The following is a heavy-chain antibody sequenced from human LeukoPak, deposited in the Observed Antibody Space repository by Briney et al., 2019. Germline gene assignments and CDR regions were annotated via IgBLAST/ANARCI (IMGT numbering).Heavy chain of an antibody. J-gene: IGHJ6*03. CDR3: AREGIASTNAFYYYYYMDV. CDR2: IKQDGSEK. V-gene: IGHV3-7*01. CDR1: GFTFSSYW. D-gene: IGHD6-13*01. Sequence: PGGSLRLSCAASGFTFSSYWMSWVRQAPGKGLEWVANIKQDGSEKYYVDSVKGRFTISRDNAKNSLYLQMNSLRAEDTAVYYCAREGIASTNAFYYYYYMDVWGKGTTVTVSS.